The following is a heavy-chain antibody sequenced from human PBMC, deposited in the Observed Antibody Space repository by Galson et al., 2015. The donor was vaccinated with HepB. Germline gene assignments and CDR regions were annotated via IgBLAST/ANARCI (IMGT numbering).Heavy chain of an antibody. CDR2: ISGSGGST. CDR3: ATYYYDSSGYYYVGDYFDY. D-gene: IGHD3-22*01. V-gene: IGHV3-23*01. J-gene: IGHJ4*02. CDR1: GFTFSSYA. Sequence: SLRLSCAASGFTFSSYAMSWVRQAPGKGLEWVSAISGSGGSTYYADSVKGRFTISRDNSKNTLYLQMNSLRAEDTAVYYCATYYYDSSGYYYVGDYFDYWGQGTLVTVSS.